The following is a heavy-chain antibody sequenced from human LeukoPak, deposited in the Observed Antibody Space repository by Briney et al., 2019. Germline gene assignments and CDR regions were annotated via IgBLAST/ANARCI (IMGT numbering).Heavy chain of an antibody. CDR1: GGSISDYY. V-gene: IGHV4-30-2*01. J-gene: IGHJ4*02. Sequence: PSETLSLTCTVSGGSISDYYWSWIRQPPGKGLEWIGYIYQSGSTYYNPSLKSRVTISVDRSKNQFSLKLSSVTAADTAVYYCGRGGIAAAASGIDYWGQGTLVTVSS. D-gene: IGHD6-13*01. CDR2: IYQSGST. CDR3: GRGGIAAAASGIDY.